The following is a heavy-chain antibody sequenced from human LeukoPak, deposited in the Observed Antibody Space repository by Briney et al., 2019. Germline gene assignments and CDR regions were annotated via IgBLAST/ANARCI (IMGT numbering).Heavy chain of an antibody. V-gene: IGHV3-21*01. D-gene: IGHD3-10*01. Sequence: GGSLRLSCAASGFTFSSYSMNWVRQAPGKGLEWVSSISSSSSYIYYADSVKGRFTISRDNAKNSLYLQMNSLRAEDTAVCYCATRPITMVRGVIVYWGQGTLVTVSS. J-gene: IGHJ4*02. CDR3: ATRPITMVRGVIVY. CDR2: ISSSSSYI. CDR1: GFTFSSYS.